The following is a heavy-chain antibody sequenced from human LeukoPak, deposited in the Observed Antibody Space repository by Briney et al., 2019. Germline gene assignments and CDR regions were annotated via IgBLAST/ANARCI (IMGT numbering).Heavy chain of an antibody. CDR1: GFTVSSNY. CDR2: IWYNGNDK. D-gene: IGHD2-21*02. Sequence: PGGSLRLSCVVSGFTVSSNYMSWFRQAPGKGLEGVAVIWYNGNDKYYADSVKGRFTISRDNSKNTLYLQMNSLRAEDTAVYYCARDRSAYCGGDCYASAYNIWGQGTVVTVSS. V-gene: IGHV3-33*08. J-gene: IGHJ3*02. CDR3: ARDRSAYCGGDCYASAYNI.